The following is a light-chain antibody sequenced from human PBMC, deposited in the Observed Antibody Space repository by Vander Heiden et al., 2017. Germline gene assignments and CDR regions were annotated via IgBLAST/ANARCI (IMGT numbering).Light chain of an antibody. CDR3: AAWDDSLNGWV. V-gene: IGLV1-44*01. Sequence: QSVLTKPPSASGTPGQRVPVSCSGSSTNIGSNTVNWYQQLPGTAPKLLIYSNNQRPSGVPDRFSGSKSGTSASLAISGLQSEDEADYYCAAWDDSLNGWVFGGGTKLTVL. J-gene: IGLJ3*02. CDR2: SNN. CDR1: STNIGSNT.